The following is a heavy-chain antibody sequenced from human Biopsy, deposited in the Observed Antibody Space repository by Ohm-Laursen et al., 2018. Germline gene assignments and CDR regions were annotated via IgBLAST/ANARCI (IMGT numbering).Heavy chain of an antibody. D-gene: IGHD3-22*01. J-gene: IGHJ2*01. CDR3: ARDRGFYSDRTVPGYFDL. CDR1: GDSISSYY. Sequence: SETLSLTCIVSGDSISSYYWSWIRQPPGKGLEWIGYVYYTGSTDHNPSLQSRVTISVDTSKNHFSLRLRSVTPADTAIYYCARDRGFYSDRTVPGYFDLWGRGTLVTVSS. CDR2: VYYTGST. V-gene: IGHV4-59*01.